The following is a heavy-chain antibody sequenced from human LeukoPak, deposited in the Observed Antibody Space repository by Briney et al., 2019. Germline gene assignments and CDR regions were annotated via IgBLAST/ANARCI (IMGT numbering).Heavy chain of an antibody. Sequence: SVNVSCKASGGTFSSYAISWVRQAPGQGLEWMGGIIPIFGTANYAQKFQGRVTITADESTSTAYMELSSLRSEDTAVYYCARGIAVAGTSFGHFDYWGQGTLVTVSS. D-gene: IGHD6-19*01. V-gene: IGHV1-69*13. J-gene: IGHJ4*02. CDR1: GGTFSSYA. CDR2: IIPIFGTA. CDR3: ARGIAVAGTSFGHFDY.